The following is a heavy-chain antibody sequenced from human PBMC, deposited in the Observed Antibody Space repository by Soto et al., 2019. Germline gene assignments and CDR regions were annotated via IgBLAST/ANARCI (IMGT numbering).Heavy chain of an antibody. CDR2: IYYSGST. V-gene: IGHV4-61*01. D-gene: IGHD3-10*01. CDR3: ARDRMVRGVITMGYYYYYGMDV. J-gene: IGHJ6*02. CDR1: GGSVSSGSYY. Sequence: SETLSLTCTVSGGSVSSGSYYWSWIRQPPGKGLEWIGYIYYSGSTNYNPSLKSRVTISVDTSKNQFSLKLSSVTAADTAVYYCARDRMVRGVITMGYYYYYGMDVWRQGTTVTVSS.